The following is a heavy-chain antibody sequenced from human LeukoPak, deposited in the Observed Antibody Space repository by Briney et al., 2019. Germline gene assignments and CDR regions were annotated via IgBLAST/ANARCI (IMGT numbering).Heavy chain of an antibody. Sequence: PGGSLRLSCAASGFTFNTYAMSWVRQAPGKGLEWVSTISTGGGSTYYADSVKGRFTISRDNSKNTLFLQMNSLRAEDTAVYYCPKPLYGMSYPYYFDYWGQGALVTVSS. D-gene: IGHD1-26*01. V-gene: IGHV3-23*01. CDR2: ISTGGGST. CDR1: GFTFNTYA. J-gene: IGHJ4*02. CDR3: PKPLYGMSYPYYFDY.